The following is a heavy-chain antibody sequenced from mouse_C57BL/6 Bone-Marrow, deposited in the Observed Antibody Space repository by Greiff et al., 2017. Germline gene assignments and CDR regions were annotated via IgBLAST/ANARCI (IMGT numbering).Heavy chain of an antibody. V-gene: IGHV1-82*01. J-gene: IGHJ4*01. CDR1: GYAFSSSW. D-gene: IGHD1-1*01. Sequence: QVQLQQSGPELVKPGASVKISCKASGYAFSSSWMNWVKQRPGKGLEWIGRIYPGDGDTNYNEKFKGKATLTADKSSSTAYMQLSSLTSEDSAVYFCAREGSSPLYAMDYWGQGTSVTVSS. CDR3: AREGSSPLYAMDY. CDR2: IYPGDGDT.